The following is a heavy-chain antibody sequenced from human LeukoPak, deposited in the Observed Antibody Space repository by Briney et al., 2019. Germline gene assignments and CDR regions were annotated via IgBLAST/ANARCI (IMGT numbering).Heavy chain of an antibody. V-gene: IGHV4-59*08. CDR2: IYSSGSA. J-gene: IGHJ1*01. CDR3: ARHRDYFHQ. Sequence: SETLSLTCADSGASINNNISTSIRQPPGKGLEWIGYIYSSGSAKYNPSLKSRVIISGDTSKNLISLNLTSVTAADTAVYFCARHRDYFHQWGHGTLVTVSS. CDR1: GASINNNI.